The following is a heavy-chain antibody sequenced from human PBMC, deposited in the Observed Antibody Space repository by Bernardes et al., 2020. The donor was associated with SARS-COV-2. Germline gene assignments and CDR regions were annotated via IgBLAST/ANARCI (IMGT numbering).Heavy chain of an antibody. V-gene: IGHV3-7*01. Sequence: GGSLRLSCAVSGFTFSSYWMSWVRQAPGKGLEWVANMNQDGSEKYYVDSVKGRFTISRDNAKNSLYLQVSSLRAEDTAVYYCARVGLCSGGVCYEGYFDLWGRGTLVTVSS. D-gene: IGHD2-15*01. J-gene: IGHJ2*01. CDR2: MNQDGSEK. CDR1: GFTFSSYW. CDR3: ARVGLCSGGVCYEGYFDL.